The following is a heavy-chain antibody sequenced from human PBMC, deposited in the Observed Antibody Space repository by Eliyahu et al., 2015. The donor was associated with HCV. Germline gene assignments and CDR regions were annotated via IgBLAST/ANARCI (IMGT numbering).Heavy chain of an antibody. CDR2: VDNDGSNT. Sequence: EVQLVESGGGLVQPGGSLRLSCAASGFTFTYYWMHWVRQAPGKGLVWVARVDNDGSNTIYGDSMKGRFTISRDNAKNTLYLQMNSLRGEDTALYFCARGGFSHGFDIWGQGTMVTVSS. J-gene: IGHJ3*02. CDR1: GFTFTYYW. D-gene: IGHD6-25*01. CDR3: ARGGFSHGFDI. V-gene: IGHV3-74*01.